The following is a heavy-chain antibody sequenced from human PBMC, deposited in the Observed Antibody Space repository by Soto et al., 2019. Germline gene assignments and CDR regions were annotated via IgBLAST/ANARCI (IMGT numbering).Heavy chain of an antibody. J-gene: IGHJ6*02. CDR1: GFTFSSYG. Sequence: GGSLRLSCAASGFTFSSYGMHWVRQAPGKGLEWVAVISYDGSNKYYADSVKGRFTISRDNCKNTLYLQMNSLRAEDTAVYYCAENYGDPQSYYYYGMDVWGQGTTVTV. CDR2: ISYDGSNK. CDR3: AENYGDPQSYYYYGMDV. V-gene: IGHV3-30*18. D-gene: IGHD4-17*01.